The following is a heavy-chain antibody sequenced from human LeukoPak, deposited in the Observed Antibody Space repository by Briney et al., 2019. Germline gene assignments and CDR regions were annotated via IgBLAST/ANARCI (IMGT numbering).Heavy chain of an antibody. V-gene: IGHV1-18*01. CDR2: ISAYNGNT. Sequence: VTVSCKASXYTFTSXGISWVRQAPGQGLEWMGWISAYNGNTNYAQKLQGRVTMTTDTSTSTAYMELRSLRSDDTAVYYCARDRGSGTTVPFYYYGMDVWGQGTTVTVSS. CDR3: ARDRGSGTTVPFYYYGMDV. CDR1: XYTFTSXG. D-gene: IGHD4-17*01. J-gene: IGHJ6*02.